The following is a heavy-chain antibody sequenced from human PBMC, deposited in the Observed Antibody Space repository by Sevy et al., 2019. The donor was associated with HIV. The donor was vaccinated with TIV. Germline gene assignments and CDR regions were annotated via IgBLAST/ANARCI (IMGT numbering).Heavy chain of an antibody. CDR2: ISSNGGST. Sequence: GGSLRLSCSASGFTFSSYAMHWVRQAPGKALEYVSAISSNGGSTYCADSVKGRFTISRDNSKNTLYLQMISLRAEDTAVYYCVKDLTARLFGRFDYWGQGTLVTVSS. CDR3: VKDLTARLFGRFDY. J-gene: IGHJ4*02. CDR1: GFTFSSYA. D-gene: IGHD2-21*01. V-gene: IGHV3-64D*06.